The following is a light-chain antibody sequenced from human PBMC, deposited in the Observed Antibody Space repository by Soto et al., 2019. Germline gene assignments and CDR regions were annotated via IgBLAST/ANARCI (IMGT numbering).Light chain of an antibody. J-gene: IGLJ7*01. CDR3: CSYAGSTTV. Sequence: QSALTQPASVSGSPGQSITIYCTGTSSDVGNYNLVSWYQQHPGKAPKLMIYEVSKRPSGVSNRFSGSKSGNTASLTISGLQAEDEADYYCCSYAGSTTVFGGGTQLTVL. CDR2: EVS. CDR1: SSDVGNYNL. V-gene: IGLV2-23*02.